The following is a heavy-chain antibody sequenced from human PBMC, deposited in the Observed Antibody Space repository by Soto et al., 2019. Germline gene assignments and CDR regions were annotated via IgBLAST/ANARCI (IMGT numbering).Heavy chain of an antibody. J-gene: IGHJ6*02. Sequence: QVQLVQSGAEVKKPGASVKVSCKASGYTFTSYGISWVRQAPGQGLEWMGWISAYNGNTNYAQKLQGRVTMTTDTSTSTAYMELRSLRSDDTGVYYCARDSMIVVVPTATQYYYYYYGMDVWGQGTTVTVSS. D-gene: IGHD3-22*01. CDR3: ARDSMIVVVPTATQYYYYYYGMDV. CDR2: ISAYNGNT. CDR1: GYTFTSYG. V-gene: IGHV1-18*01.